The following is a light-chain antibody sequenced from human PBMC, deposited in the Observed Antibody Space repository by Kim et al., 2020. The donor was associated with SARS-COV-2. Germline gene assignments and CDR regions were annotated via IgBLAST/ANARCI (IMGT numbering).Light chain of an antibody. CDR2: DVS. CDR1: SSDVGGYNY. V-gene: IGLV2-14*04. J-gene: IGLJ3*02. Sequence: SITISCTGTSSDVGGYNYVSWYQQHPGKAPKLIIYDVSKRPSGVSNRFSGAKSGNTASLTISGLQAEDEADYYCSSYTSSSTYWVFGGGTKVTVL. CDR3: SSYTSSSTYWV.